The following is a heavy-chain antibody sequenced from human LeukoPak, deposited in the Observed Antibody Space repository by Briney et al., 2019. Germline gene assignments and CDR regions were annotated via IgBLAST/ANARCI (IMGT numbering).Heavy chain of an antibody. D-gene: IGHD4-17*01. J-gene: IGHJ6*02. CDR3: ARVRGTTVTTGYYYYGMDV. Sequence: ASVKVSCKASGYTFTSYDINWVRQATGQGLEWMGWMNPNSGNTGYAQKFQGRVTMTRNTSISTAYMELSSLRSEDTAVYYCARVRGTTVTTGYYYYGMDVWGQGTTVTVSS. CDR2: MNPNSGNT. CDR1: GYTFTSYD. V-gene: IGHV1-8*01.